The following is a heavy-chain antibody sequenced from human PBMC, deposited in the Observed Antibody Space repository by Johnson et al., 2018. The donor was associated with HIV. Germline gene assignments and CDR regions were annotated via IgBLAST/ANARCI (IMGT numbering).Heavy chain of an antibody. Sequence: EVQLVESGGGLVQPGGSLRLSCGASGFTFSDHWMQWVRQVPGKGLVWVSRINGDGTGSTYADSVKGRFTIARDNAKNTLYLEMNSLRREDKGVYHCVRTSCGGARCLGYDPFDVWGQGAMVTVSS. CDR1: GFTFSDHW. D-gene: IGHD2-21*01. CDR2: INGDGTGS. J-gene: IGHJ3*01. CDR3: VRTSCGGARCLGYDPFDV. V-gene: IGHV3-74*01.